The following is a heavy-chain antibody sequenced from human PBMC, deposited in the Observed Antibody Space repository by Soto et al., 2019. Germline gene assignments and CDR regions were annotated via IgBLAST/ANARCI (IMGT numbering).Heavy chain of an antibody. J-gene: IGHJ5*01. CDR1: GGSISSAYYS. CDR2: IYYSGST. Sequence: QVQLQEPGPGLVKPSQTLSLTCTVSGGSISSAYYSWSWIRQPPGKGLEWIGYIYYSGSTYYNPSLKSRVTISLDPSKNQFTLKLSSVTAADTAVYYCATDGGSGSYYWCDSWGQGTLVTVAS. CDR3: ATDGGSGSYYWCDS. D-gene: IGHD3-10*01. V-gene: IGHV4-30-4*01.